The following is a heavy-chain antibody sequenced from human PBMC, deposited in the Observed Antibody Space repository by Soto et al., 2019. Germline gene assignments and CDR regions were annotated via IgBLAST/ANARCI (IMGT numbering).Heavy chain of an antibody. CDR2: ISAYNGNT. J-gene: IGHJ5*02. CDR3: ARDYGWSGSTSTLNWFDP. D-gene: IGHD1-26*01. Sequence: ASVKVSCKASGYTFTSYGISWVRQAPGQGLEWMGWISAYNGNTNYAQKLQGRVTMTTDTSTSTAYMELRSLRSDDTAVYYCARDYGWSGSTSTLNWFDPWGQGTLVTVSS. V-gene: IGHV1-18*01. CDR1: GYTFTSYG.